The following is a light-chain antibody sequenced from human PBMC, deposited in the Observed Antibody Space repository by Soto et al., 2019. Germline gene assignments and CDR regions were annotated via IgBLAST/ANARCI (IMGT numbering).Light chain of an antibody. Sequence: EIVLTQSPGTVSLSPGERATLSCRASQSVSSRNLARYRQKPGQAPSLLIFGASNRATGIPDRLSGSGSGTDFTLTISRLEPEDCAVYYCLRYGDSPPAYTCGQGTKLEIK. J-gene: IGKJ2*01. CDR2: GAS. V-gene: IGKV3-20*01. CDR1: QSVSSRN. CDR3: LRYGDSPPAYT.